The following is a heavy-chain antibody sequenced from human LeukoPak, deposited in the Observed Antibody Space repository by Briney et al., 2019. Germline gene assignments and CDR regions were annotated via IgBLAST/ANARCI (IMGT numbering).Heavy chain of an antibody. D-gene: IGHD5-18*01. CDR2: ISSSSSYI. Sequence: KPGGSLRLSCAASGFTFSSYSMNWVRQAPGKGLEWVSSISSSSSYIYYADSVKGRFTISRDNAKNSLYLQMNSLRAEDTAVYYCARDRGYSYTEPLDYWGQGTLVTVSS. CDR3: ARDRGYSYTEPLDY. J-gene: IGHJ4*02. CDR1: GFTFSSYS. V-gene: IGHV3-21*01.